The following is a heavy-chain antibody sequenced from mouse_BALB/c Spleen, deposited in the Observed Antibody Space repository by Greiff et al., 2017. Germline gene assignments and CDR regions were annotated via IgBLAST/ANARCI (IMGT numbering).Heavy chain of an antibody. CDR1: GYTFTDYE. CDR2: IDPETGGT. CDR3: TSGGTTVPLDY. Sequence: VQLQQSGAELVRPGASVTLSCKASGYTFTDYEMHWVKQTPVHGLEWIGAIDPETGGTAYNQKFKGKATLTADKSSSTAYMALRSLTSEDSAVYYSTSGGTTVPLDYWGQGTTLTVSS. V-gene: IGHV1-15*01. D-gene: IGHD1-1*01. J-gene: IGHJ2*01.